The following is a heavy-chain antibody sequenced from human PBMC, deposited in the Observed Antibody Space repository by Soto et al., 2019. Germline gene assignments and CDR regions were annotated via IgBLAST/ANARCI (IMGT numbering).Heavy chain of an antibody. CDR3: SADAKTIFGALIIHKHYMAL. CDR1: GFSFNNAW. D-gene: IGHD3-3*01. J-gene: IGHJ6*03. CDR2: IESKTDGGTT. V-gene: IGHV3-15*04. Sequence: VHLVESGGGLVKPGGSLRLSCAASGFSFNNAWMNWVRQAPGKGLEWIGRIESKTDGGTTDYAAPVKGRFTISRDDSKNTLYLQMNSLKIADTAVYYCSADAKTIFGALIIHKHYMALWGKGTTVTVSS.